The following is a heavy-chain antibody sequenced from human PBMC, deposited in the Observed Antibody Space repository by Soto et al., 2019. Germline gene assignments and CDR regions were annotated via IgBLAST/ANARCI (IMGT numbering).Heavy chain of an antibody. CDR3: AKDLKVSGGFHGSLNYYYGMDV. V-gene: IGHV3-23*01. D-gene: IGHD3-10*01. CDR2: ISGSGGST. CDR1: GFTFSSYA. Sequence: PGGSLRLSCAASGFTFSSYAMSWVRQAPGKGLEWVSAISGSGGSTYYADSVKGRFTISRDNSQSTLFLQMDSLRPEDADVYYCAKDLKVSGGFHGSLNYYYGMDVWGQGTTVTSP. J-gene: IGHJ6*02.